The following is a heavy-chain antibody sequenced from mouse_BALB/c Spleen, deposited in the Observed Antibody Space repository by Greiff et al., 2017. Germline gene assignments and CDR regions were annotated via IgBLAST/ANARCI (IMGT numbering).Heavy chain of an antibody. Sequence: VQLKQSGPELVKTGASVKISCKASGYSFTGYNMNWVKQSNGKSLEWIGNIDPYYGGTSYNQKFKGKATLTVDKSSSTAYMQLKSLTSEDSAVYYCALYDYDGAMDYWGQGTSVTVSS. CDR2: IDPYYGGT. D-gene: IGHD2-4*01. V-gene: IGHV1S135*01. CDR3: ALYDYDGAMDY. J-gene: IGHJ4*01. CDR1: GYSFTGYN.